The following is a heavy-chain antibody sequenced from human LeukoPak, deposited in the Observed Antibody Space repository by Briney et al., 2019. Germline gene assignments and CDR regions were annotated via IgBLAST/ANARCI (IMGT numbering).Heavy chain of an antibody. V-gene: IGHV1-69*05. CDR3: AALTYYYDSSGYSTDY. J-gene: IGHJ4*02. CDR1: GGTFSSYA. CDR2: IIPIFGTA. Sequence: SVKVSCKASGGTFSSYAISWVRQAPGQGLEWMGGIIPIFGTANYAQKFQGRVTITTDESTSTAYMELSSLRSEDTAVYYCAALTYYYDSSGYSTDYWSQGTLVTVSS. D-gene: IGHD3-22*01.